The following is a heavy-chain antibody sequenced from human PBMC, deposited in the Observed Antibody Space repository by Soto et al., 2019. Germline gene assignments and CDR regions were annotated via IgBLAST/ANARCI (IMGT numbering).Heavy chain of an antibody. J-gene: IGHJ6*02. D-gene: IGHD5-12*01. V-gene: IGHV3-30-3*01. CDR2: ISYDGSNK. CDR3: ARDGEVGVATIPSYYYGMDV. CDR1: GFTFSSYA. Sequence: QSGGSLRLSXAASGFTFSSYAMHWVRQAPGKGLEWVAVISYDGSNKYYADSVKGRFTISRDNSKNTLYLQMNSLRAEDTAVYYCARDGEVGVATIPSYYYGMDVWGQGTTVTVSS.